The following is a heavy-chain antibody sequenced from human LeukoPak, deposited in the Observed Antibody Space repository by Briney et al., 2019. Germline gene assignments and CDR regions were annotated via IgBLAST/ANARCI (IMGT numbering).Heavy chain of an antibody. CDR1: GFTFSSYA. V-gene: IGHV3-23*01. D-gene: IGHD6-6*01. CDR3: AKDSSSSNYYYGMDV. Sequence: GGSLRLSCAASGFTFSSYAMSWVRQAPGKGLEWVSAISGSGGSTYYADSVKGRFTISRDNSKNTLFLQMNSLRVADTAVYYCAKDSSSSNYYYGMDVWGQGTTVTVSS. J-gene: IGHJ6*02. CDR2: ISGSGGST.